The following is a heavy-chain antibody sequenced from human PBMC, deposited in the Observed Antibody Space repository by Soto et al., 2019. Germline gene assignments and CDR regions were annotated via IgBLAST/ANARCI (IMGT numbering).Heavy chain of an antibody. Sequence: QVQLVQSGAEVKKPGSSVKVSCKASGGTFSSYAISWVRQAPGQGLEWMGGIIPIFGTANYAQKFQGRVTITADESTSTAYMELSSLRSEDTAVYYWARDRQSYSSSWAPYVFDYWGQGTLVTVSS. D-gene: IGHD6-13*01. CDR2: IIPIFGTA. V-gene: IGHV1-69*01. CDR3: ARDRQSYSSSWAPYVFDY. J-gene: IGHJ4*02. CDR1: GGTFSSYA.